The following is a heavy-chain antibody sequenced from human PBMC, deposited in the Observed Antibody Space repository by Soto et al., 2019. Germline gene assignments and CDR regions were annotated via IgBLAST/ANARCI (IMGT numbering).Heavy chain of an antibody. CDR1: GFTFSSYG. D-gene: IGHD2-2*01. V-gene: IGHV3-30*18. Sequence: GGSLRLSCAASGFTFSSYGMHWVRQAPGKGLEWVAVISYDGSNKYYADSVKDRFTISRDNSKNTLYLQMNSLRAEDTAVYYCAKVRHCSSTSCYPYYFDYWGQGTLVTVSS. CDR2: ISYDGSNK. J-gene: IGHJ4*02. CDR3: AKVRHCSSTSCYPYYFDY.